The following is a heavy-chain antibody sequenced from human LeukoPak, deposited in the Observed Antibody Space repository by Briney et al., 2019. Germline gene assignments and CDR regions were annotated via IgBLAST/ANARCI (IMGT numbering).Heavy chain of an antibody. J-gene: IGHJ4*02. D-gene: IGHD1-26*01. CDR1: GFTFSSYR. CDR3: AKGASGSYHTPYDY. Sequence: GGSLRLSCAASGFTFSSYRMYWVRQAPGKGLEWVPDISGSGGSTYYADSVKGRFTISRDNSKNTLYLQMNTLRAEDTAVYSCAKGASGSYHTPYDYWGQGTLVTVSS. V-gene: IGHV3-23*01. CDR2: ISGSGGST.